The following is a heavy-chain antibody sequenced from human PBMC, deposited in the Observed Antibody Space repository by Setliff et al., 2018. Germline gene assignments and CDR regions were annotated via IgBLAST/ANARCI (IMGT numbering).Heavy chain of an antibody. CDR3: AQAGEMATAEYFQH. CDR1: GFTFSTHS. D-gene: IGHD5-12*01. CDR2: ISRSSTYI. V-gene: IGHV3-21*01. Sequence: GGSLRLSCAASGFTFSTHSMNWVRQAPGKGLEWVSSISRSSTYIYYADSMKGRFTISRDNAKNSLYLQMNSLRAEDTAVYYCAQAGEMATAEYFQHWGQGTLVTVSS. J-gene: IGHJ1*01.